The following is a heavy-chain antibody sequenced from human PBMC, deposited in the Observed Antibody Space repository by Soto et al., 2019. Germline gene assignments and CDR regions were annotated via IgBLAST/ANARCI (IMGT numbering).Heavy chain of an antibody. CDR1: GGSFSGYY. J-gene: IGHJ6*03. CDR3: ARGWYSSSWYIGYYYYYMDV. D-gene: IGHD6-13*01. V-gene: IGHV4-34*01. Sequence: SETLSLTCAVYGGSFSGYYWSWIRQPPEKGLEWIGEINHSGSTNYNPSLKSRVTISVDTSKNQFSLKLSSVTAADTAVYYCARGWYSSSWYIGYYYYYMDVWGKGTTVTVSS. CDR2: INHSGST.